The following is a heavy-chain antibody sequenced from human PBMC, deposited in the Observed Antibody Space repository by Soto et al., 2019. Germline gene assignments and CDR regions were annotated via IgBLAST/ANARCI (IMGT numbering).Heavy chain of an antibody. CDR1: GFTFSSYG. CDR2: IWYDGSNK. J-gene: IGHJ4*02. V-gene: IGHV3-33*01. D-gene: IGHD3-3*01. CDR3: ARDPRHYDFWSGFDY. Sequence: QVQLVESGGGVVQPGRSLRLSCAASGFTFSSYGMHWVRQAPGKGLEWVAVIWYDGSNKYYADSVKGRFTISRDNSKNTLYLQMNSLRAEDTAVYYCARDPRHYDFWSGFDYWGQGTLVTVSS.